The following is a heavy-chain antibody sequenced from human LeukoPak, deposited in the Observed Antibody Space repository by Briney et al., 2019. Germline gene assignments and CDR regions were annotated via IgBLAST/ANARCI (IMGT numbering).Heavy chain of an antibody. D-gene: IGHD5-12*01. V-gene: IGHV4-59*01. J-gene: IGHJ4*02. CDR1: GGSISAYY. CDR3: ARGGGYASPIGY. Sequence: PSETLSLTCTLSGGSISAYYWGWIRQPPGKGLEWIGYIYHSGSTNYNPSLKSQVTISVDTSKNQFSLRLSSVTAADTAVYYCARGGGYASPIGYWGQGALVTVSS. CDR2: IYHSGST.